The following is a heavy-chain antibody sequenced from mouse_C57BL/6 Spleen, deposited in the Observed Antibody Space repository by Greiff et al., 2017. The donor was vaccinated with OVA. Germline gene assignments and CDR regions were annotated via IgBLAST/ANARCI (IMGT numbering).Heavy chain of an antibody. CDR2: ILPGSCST. CDR1: GYTFTGYW. CDR3: ARGGGSSPFDD. D-gene: IGHD1-1*01. J-gene: IGHJ2*01. V-gene: IGHV1-9*01. Sequence: QVQLKESGAELMKPGASVKLSCKATGYTFTGYWIEWVKQRPGHGLEWIGEILPGSCSTNYNEKFKGKATFTADTSSNTAYMQLSSLTTEDSAIYYCARGGGSSPFDDWGQGTTLTVSS.